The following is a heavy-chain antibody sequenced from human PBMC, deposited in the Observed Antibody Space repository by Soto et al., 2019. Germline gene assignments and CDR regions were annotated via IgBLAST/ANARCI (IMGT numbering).Heavy chain of an antibody. J-gene: IGHJ3*02. D-gene: IGHD3-22*01. CDR2: ISGSGGST. CDR3: AKDGVDSRGYYPVGGRFAFDI. Sequence: EVPLLESGGGLVQPGGSLRLSCAASGFTFSSYAMSWVRQAPGKGLEWVSAISGSGGSTYYADSVKGRFTISRDNSKXXLXLXXNSLRAEDTAVYYCAKDGVDSRGYYPVGGRFAFDIWGQGTMVTVSS. CDR1: GFTFSSYA. V-gene: IGHV3-23*01.